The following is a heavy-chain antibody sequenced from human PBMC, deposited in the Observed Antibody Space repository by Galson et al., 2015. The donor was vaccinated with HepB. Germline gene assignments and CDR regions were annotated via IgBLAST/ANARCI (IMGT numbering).Heavy chain of an antibody. CDR3: AKIRSSGWYLGFDY. V-gene: IGHV3-23*01. D-gene: IGHD6-19*01. CDR2: ISGSGSNT. CDR1: GFTSSSYG. J-gene: IGHJ4*02. Sequence: SLRLSCAASGFTSSSYGMSWVRQAPGKGLEWVSAISGSGSNTYYADSVKGRFTISRDNSKNTLYLQMNSLRAEDTAVYYCAKIRSSGWYLGFDYWGQGTLVTVSS.